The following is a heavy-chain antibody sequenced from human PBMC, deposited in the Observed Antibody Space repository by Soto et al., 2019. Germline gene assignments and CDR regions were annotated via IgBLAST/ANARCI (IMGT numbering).Heavy chain of an antibody. CDR1: GGSISSGGYY. CDR2: IYYSGST. CDR3: ARTAPVWSGYFLGFDP. Sequence: SETLSLTCTVSGGSISSGGYYWSWVRQHPGKGLEWIGYIYYSGSTYYNPSLKSRVTISVDTSKNQFSLKLSSVTAADTAVYYCARTAPVWSGYFLGFDPWGQGTLVTVSS. D-gene: IGHD3-3*01. J-gene: IGHJ5*02. V-gene: IGHV4-31*03.